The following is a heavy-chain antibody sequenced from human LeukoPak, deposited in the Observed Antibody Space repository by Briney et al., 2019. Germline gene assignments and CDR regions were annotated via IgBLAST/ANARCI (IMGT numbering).Heavy chain of an antibody. CDR1: GFTFSSYW. J-gene: IGHJ3*02. V-gene: IGHV3-74*01. CDR2: INSDGSST. D-gene: IGHD3-10*01. Sequence: GGSLRLSCAASGFTFSSYWMHWVRQAPGKGLVWVSRINSDGSSTSYADSVKGRFTISRDNAKNTLYLQMNSLRGEDTAVYYCARAGTMIRGDTDSFDIWGQGTMVTVSS. CDR3: ARAGTMIRGDTDSFDI.